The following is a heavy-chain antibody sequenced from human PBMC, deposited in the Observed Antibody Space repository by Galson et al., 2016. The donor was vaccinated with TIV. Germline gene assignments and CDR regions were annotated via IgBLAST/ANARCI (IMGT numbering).Heavy chain of an antibody. CDR3: ARDRGSMDMIVVVNYYYAMDV. J-gene: IGHJ6*02. D-gene: IGHD3-22*01. CDR2: ISGYDGNT. V-gene: IGHV1-18*04. CDR1: GYTFTTYG. Sequence: SVKVSCKASGYTFTTYGFSWVRQAPGQGLEWMGWISGYDGNTYYAQKVQGRVTMTTDTSTSTAYMELRSLRSDDTAVYYCARDRGSMDMIVVVNYYYAMDVWGQGTTVTVSS.